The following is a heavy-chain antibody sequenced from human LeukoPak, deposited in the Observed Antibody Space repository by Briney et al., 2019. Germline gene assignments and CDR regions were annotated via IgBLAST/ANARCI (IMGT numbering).Heavy chain of an antibody. CDR2: IYSGGST. CDR3: ARVRRDTTMFIDGFDI. D-gene: IGHD5-18*01. CDR1: GFTVSSNC. J-gene: IGHJ3*02. Sequence: GGSLRLSCAASGFTVSSNCMNWVRQAPGKGLEWVSVIYSGGSTYYAESVKGRFTISRDNSKNTLYLQMNSLRTEDTAVYYCARVRRDTTMFIDGFDIWGQGTMVTVSS. V-gene: IGHV3-66*01.